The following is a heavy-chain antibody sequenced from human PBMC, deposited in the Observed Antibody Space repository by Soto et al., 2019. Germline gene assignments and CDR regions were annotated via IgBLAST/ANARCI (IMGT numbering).Heavy chain of an antibody. CDR1: GFTFSSYT. CDR2: ITSDGNIR. CDR3: ARALIPYFSRNSCRYFDY. V-gene: IGHV3-30-3*01. Sequence: QVQLVESGGGVVQPGGSLRLSCAASGFTFSSYTMHWVRQAPGKGLEWVAVITSDGNIRLYADSVKGRFSISRDTSKDTVYLQMSSLRPEDTAVYYCARALIPYFSRNSCRYFDYWGQGTLVTVSS. D-gene: IGHD3-3*01. J-gene: IGHJ4*02.